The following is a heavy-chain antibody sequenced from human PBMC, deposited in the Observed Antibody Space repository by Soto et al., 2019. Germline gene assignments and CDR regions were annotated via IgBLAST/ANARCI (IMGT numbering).Heavy chain of an antibody. J-gene: IGHJ5*02. CDR3: ATTDMKRGIAVAGTGLPTIRQRFDP. Sequence: ASVKVSCKVSGYTLTELSMHWVRQAPGKGLEWRGGFDPEDGETIYAQKFHGRVTMTEDTSTDTAYMELSSLRAEDTAVYYCATTDMKRGIAVAGTGLPTIRQRFDPWGQGTLVTVSS. V-gene: IGHV1-24*01. CDR2: FDPEDGET. CDR1: GYTLTELS. D-gene: IGHD6-19*01.